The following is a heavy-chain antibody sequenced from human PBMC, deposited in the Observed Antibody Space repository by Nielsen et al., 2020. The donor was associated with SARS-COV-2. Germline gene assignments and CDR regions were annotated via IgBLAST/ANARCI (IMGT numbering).Heavy chain of an antibody. D-gene: IGHD4-23*01. CDR1: GFTFSNFN. Sequence: GESLKISCAASGFTFSNFNMNWVRRAPGKGLEWVSYIGRDTTTKHYADSVRGRFIVSRDSAKNSLYLQMNSLRDEDTAVYFCVRDLPYGGPHDYWGQGTLVTVSS. CDR2: IGRDTTTK. CDR3: VRDLPYGGPHDY. J-gene: IGHJ4*02. V-gene: IGHV3-48*02.